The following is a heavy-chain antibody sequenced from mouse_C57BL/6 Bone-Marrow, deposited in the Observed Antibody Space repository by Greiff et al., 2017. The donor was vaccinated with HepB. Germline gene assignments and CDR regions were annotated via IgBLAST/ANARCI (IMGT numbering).Heavy chain of an antibody. CDR3: ARLLMYYFDY. D-gene: IGHD1-1*01. Sequence: VQLQHSGPELVKPGASVKISCKASGYSFTDYNMNWVKQRHGKSLEWIGVINPNYGTTSYNQKFKGKAKLTVDQSSSTAYMQLNSLTSEDSADYYCARLLMYYFDYWGQGTTLTVSS. J-gene: IGHJ2*01. CDR2: INPNYGTT. V-gene: IGHV1-39*01. CDR1: GYSFTDYN.